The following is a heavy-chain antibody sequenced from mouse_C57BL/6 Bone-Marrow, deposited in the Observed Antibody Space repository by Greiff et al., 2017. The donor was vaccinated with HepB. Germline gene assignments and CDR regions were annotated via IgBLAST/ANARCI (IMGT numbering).Heavy chain of an antibody. CDR1: GFNIKDDY. CDR2: IDPENGDT. CDR3: TRHGNYYGAWFAY. Sequence: EVQLQQSGAELVRPGASVKLSCTASGFNIKDDYMHWVKQRPEQGLEWIGWIDPENGDTEYASKFQGKATITADTSSNTAYLQLSSLTSEDTAVYYCTRHGNYYGAWFAYWGQGTLVTVSA. V-gene: IGHV14-4*01. J-gene: IGHJ3*01. D-gene: IGHD1-1*01.